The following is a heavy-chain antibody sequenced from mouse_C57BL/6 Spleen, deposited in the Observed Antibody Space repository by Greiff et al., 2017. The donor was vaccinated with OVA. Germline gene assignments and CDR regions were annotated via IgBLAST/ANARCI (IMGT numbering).Heavy chain of an antibody. CDR1: GYAFSSSW. CDR2: IYPGDGDT. D-gene: IGHD1-1*01. Sequence: QVQLQQSGPELVKPGASVKISCKASGYAFSSSWMNWVKQRPGKGLEWIGRIYPGDGDTNYNGKFKGKATLTADKSSSTAYMQLSSLTSADSAVYFCESFYYYGSSYDGYFDVWGTGTTVTVSS. J-gene: IGHJ1*03. V-gene: IGHV1-82*01. CDR3: ESFYYYGSSYDGYFDV.